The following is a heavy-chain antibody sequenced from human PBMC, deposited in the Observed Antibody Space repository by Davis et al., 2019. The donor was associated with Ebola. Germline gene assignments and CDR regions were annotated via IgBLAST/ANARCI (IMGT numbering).Heavy chain of an antibody. Sequence: ASVKVSCKASGYTFTSYGISWVRQAPGQGLEWMGWISSYNGNTNYAQKLQVRVTTTADTSTSTAYMELRSRRSDDTNVYYCARGGITMTVVPRDYYHGLDVWGQGTTVIVSS. V-gene: IGHV1-18*01. CDR2: ISSYNGNT. CDR3: ARGGITMTVVPRDYYHGLDV. CDR1: GYTFTSYG. J-gene: IGHJ6*02. D-gene: IGHD3-22*01.